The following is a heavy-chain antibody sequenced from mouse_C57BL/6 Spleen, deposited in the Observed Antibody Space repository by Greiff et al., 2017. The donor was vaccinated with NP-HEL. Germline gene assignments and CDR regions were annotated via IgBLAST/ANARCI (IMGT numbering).Heavy chain of an antibody. J-gene: IGHJ2*01. Sequence: QVQLQQSGAELVKPGASVKLSCKASGYTFTSYWMQWVKQRPGQGLEWIGEIDPSDSYTNYNQKFKGKATLTVDTSSSTAYMQLSSLTSEDSAVYYCARQSGFDYWGQGTTLTVSS. CDR1: GYTFTSYW. CDR2: IDPSDSYT. D-gene: IGHD1-3*01. V-gene: IGHV1-50*01. CDR3: ARQSGFDY.